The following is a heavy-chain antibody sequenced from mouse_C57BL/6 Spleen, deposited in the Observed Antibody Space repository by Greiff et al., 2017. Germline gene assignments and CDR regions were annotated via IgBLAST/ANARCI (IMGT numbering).Heavy chain of an antibody. V-gene: IGHV1-64*01. D-gene: IGHD1-1*01. CDR1: GYTFTSYW. CDR2: IHPNSGST. CDR3: AKDGSSWAWFAY. Sequence: QVQLKQPGAELVKPGASVKLSCKASGYTFTSYWMHWVKQRPGQGLEWIGMIHPNSGSTNYNEKFKSKATLTVDKSSSTAYMQLSSLTSEDSAVYYCAKDGSSWAWFAYWGQGTLVTVSA. J-gene: IGHJ3*01.